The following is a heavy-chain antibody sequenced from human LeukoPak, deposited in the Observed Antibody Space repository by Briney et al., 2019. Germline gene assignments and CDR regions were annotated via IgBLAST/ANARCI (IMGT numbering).Heavy chain of an antibody. CDR2: IYYSGST. J-gene: IGHJ4*02. V-gene: IGHV4-30-4*08. CDR3: ARGRTTYDY. CDR1: GGSISSSSYY. Sequence: SETLSLTCTVSGGSISSSSYYWGWIRQPPGKGLEWIGYIYYSGSTYYNPSLKSRVTISVDTSKNQFSLKLSSVTAADTAVYYCARGRTTYDYWGQGTLVTVSS. D-gene: IGHD4-17*01.